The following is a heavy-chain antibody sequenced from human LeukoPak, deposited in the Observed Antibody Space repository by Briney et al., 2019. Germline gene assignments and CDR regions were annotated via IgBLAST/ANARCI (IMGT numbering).Heavy chain of an antibody. Sequence: ASVKVSCKASGYTFTSYDINWVRQAHAQGLEWLGWMTPNSGNTGTAQKFQGKVTMTRNTAISTAYMELSSLRSEDTAVYYCARGLVGASYYYYYMDVWGKGTTVTVSS. D-gene: IGHD1-26*01. V-gene: IGHV1-8*01. CDR3: ARGLVGASYYYYYMDV. CDR2: MTPNSGNT. J-gene: IGHJ6*03. CDR1: GYTFTSYD.